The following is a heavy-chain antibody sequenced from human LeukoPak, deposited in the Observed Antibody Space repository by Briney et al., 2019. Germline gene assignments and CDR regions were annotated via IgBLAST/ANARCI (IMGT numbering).Heavy chain of an antibody. D-gene: IGHD3-22*01. CDR1: GYTFTSYA. J-gene: IGHJ4*02. CDR3: ARGHSKGGYSDY. CDR2: INAGNGST. Sequence: ASVKVSCKASGYTFTSYAMHWVRQAPGQRLEWMGWINAGNGSTKYSQKFQGRVTITRDTSASTAYMELSSLRSEDTAVYYCARGHSKGGYSDYWGQGTLVTVSS. V-gene: IGHV1-3*01.